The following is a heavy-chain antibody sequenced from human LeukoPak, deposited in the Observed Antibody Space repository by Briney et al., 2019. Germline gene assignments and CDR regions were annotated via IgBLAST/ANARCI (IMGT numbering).Heavy chain of an antibody. CDR2: IIPIFGTA. CDR3: ARGDGSGVAATCDY. Sequence: SVKVSCKASGGTFSSYAISWVRQAPGQGLEWMGGIIPIFGTANYAQKFQGRVTITTDESTSTAYMELSSLRSEDTAVYYCARGDGSGVAATCDYWGQGTLVTVSS. D-gene: IGHD2-15*01. CDR1: GGTFSSYA. J-gene: IGHJ4*02. V-gene: IGHV1-69*05.